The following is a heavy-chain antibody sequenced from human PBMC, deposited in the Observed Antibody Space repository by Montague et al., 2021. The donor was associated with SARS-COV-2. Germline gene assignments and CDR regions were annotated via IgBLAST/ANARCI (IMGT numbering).Heavy chain of an antibody. V-gene: IGHV4-59*08. J-gene: IGHJ4*02. D-gene: IGHD3-22*01. CDR2: ISDSGST. CDR3: ARVDSSGPGEY. Sequence: SETLSLTCTVSGGSLNNYFWSWIRQPLGKGLEWVGYISDSGSTKYNPSLQSRVTISVYTARNQFSLKLLSVTAADTAFYYCARVDSSGPGEYWGQGILVSVSS. CDR1: GGSLNNYF.